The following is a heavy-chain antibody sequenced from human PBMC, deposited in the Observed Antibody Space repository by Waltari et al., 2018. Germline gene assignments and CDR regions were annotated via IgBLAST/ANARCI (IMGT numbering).Heavy chain of an antibody. D-gene: IGHD3-10*01. CDR1: GFTFSSYA. CDR3: AREGKGGGFDI. J-gene: IGHJ3*02. Sequence: QVQLVESGGGVVQPGRSLRLSCAASGFTFSSYAMHWVRQAPGKGLEWGAVISYDGSNKYYADSVKGRFTISRDKSKNTLYLQMNSLRAEDTAVYYCAREGKGGGFDIWGQGTMVTVSS. V-gene: IGHV3-30*01. CDR2: ISYDGSNK.